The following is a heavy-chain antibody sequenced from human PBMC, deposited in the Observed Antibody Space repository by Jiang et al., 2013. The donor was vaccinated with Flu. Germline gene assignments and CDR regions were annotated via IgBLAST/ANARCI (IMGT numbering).Heavy chain of an antibody. CDR3: ARQISSGWSRGSYYYYYGMDV. Sequence: WIRQPHGRDVEWIGYIYYSGAPTTTLPPRVESPYQLDTSKNQFSLKLSSVTAADTAVYYCARQISSGWSRGSYYYYYGMDVWGQGTTVTVSS. V-gene: IGHV4-59*08. D-gene: IGHD6-19*01. CDR2: IYYSGAP. J-gene: IGHJ6*02.